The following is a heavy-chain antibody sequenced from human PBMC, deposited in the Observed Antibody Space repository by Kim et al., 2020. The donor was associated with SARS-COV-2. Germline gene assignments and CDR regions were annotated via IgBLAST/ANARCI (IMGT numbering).Heavy chain of an antibody. J-gene: IGHJ4*02. D-gene: IGHD1-26*01. CDR3: ARVSEVGATTLYYFDY. Sequence: KSRVTISVDTSKNQFSLKLSSVTAADTAVYYCARVSEVGATTLYYFDYWGQGTLVTVSS. V-gene: IGHV4-31*02.